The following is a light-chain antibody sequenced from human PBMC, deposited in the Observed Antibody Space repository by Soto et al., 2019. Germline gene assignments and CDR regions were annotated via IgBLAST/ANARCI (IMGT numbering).Light chain of an antibody. CDR1: ESIARH. CDR3: QQTYSTLSIT. Sequence: DIQMTQSPSSLSASVGDRVTITCRASESIARHLNWYQQKPGKAPKLLIYAASSLHNGVPSRFRGGGSGTDFILTISNLQPEDVATYYCQQTYSTLSITFGQGTRLEIK. CDR2: AAS. J-gene: IGKJ5*01. V-gene: IGKV1-39*01.